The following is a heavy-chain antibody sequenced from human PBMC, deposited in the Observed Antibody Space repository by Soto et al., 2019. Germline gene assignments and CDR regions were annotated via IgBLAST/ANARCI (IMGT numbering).Heavy chain of an antibody. Sequence: QAHLVQSGAEVKMPGDSVQVSCKASGFFSSNYNFHWVRQAPGQSLEWMGRINAGNGNTQYSQNFQGRVTFTSDASASTAFMELTNLRFEDRAMYYCASDYGSNWRLWGQGTLVSVSS. J-gene: IGHJ4*02. V-gene: IGHV1-3*01. D-gene: IGHD6-19*01. CDR1: GFFSSNYN. CDR3: ASDYGSNWRL. CDR2: INAGNGNT.